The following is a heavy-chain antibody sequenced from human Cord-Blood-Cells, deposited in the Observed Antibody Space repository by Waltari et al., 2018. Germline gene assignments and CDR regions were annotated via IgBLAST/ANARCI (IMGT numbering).Heavy chain of an antibody. CDR3: ATGRLVSGWYDEVGY. Sequence: VQLVQSGAEVKKPGASVKVSCKVSGYTLTELSMHWVRQAPGKGLEWMGGLDPKGGETSDAQKFQGRVTMTEDTSTDTAYMELSSLRSEETAVYYCATGRLVSGWYDEVGYWGQGTLVTVSS. V-gene: IGHV1-24*01. D-gene: IGHD6-19*01. J-gene: IGHJ4*02. CDR2: LDPKGGET. CDR1: GYTLTELS.